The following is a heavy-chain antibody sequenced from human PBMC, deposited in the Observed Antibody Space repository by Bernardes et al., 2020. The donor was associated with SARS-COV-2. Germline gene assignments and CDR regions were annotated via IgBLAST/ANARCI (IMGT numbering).Heavy chain of an antibody. CDR1: GFTFGNFA. CDR2: ISYDGTNK. V-gene: IGHV3-30-3*01. J-gene: IGHJ4*02. Sequence: AGSLRLSCAASGFTFGNFAMHWVRQAPGKGLEWVALISYDGTNKFYTDSVKGRFTISRDNSKNTVFMNMNSLRAEDTAVYYCAREAAPDLNYYDTNFDYWSQGTLIAVSS. CDR3: AREAAPDLNYYDTNFDY. D-gene: IGHD3-22*01.